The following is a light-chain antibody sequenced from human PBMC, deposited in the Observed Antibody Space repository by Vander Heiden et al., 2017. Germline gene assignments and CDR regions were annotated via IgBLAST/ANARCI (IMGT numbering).Light chain of an antibody. Sequence: DIQMTQSPSTLSASVGDRVTITCRANEHISRWLAWYQQKPGQAPKLLIYRASSLESGVPSRFSGSGSGTEFTLTISSLQPDDLATYYCQQYDRGRTFGQGTKVEVK. CDR1: EHISRW. V-gene: IGKV1-5*03. CDR3: QQYDRGRT. CDR2: RAS. J-gene: IGKJ1*01.